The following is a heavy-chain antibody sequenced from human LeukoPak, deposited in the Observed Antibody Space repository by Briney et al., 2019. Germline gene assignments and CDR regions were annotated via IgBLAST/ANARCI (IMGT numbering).Heavy chain of an antibody. Sequence: GGSLRLSCAASGFTFTAYWMHWVRQAPGKGLVWVSRTDAGGRNTNYADSVKGRFTISRDNAKNTLYLQMNSLTVEDTALYYCARGLYGDPPGFDYWGQGSLVTVSS. CDR1: GFTFTAYW. CDR2: TDAGGRNT. J-gene: IGHJ4*02. CDR3: ARGLYGDPPGFDY. D-gene: IGHD4-17*01. V-gene: IGHV3-74*01.